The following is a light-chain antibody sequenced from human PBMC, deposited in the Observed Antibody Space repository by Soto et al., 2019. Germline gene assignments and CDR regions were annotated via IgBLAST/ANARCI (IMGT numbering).Light chain of an antibody. Sequence: QSVLTQPPSVSGAPGQRVTISCTGSSSDIGAGFAVHWYRHLPGPAPKPLIYTNNKRPSGVPDRFSGSKSGTSASLAITGLQSDDEAYDCCQSYDSSLSAYGFGTGTKLTGL. V-gene: IGLV1-40*01. CDR1: SSDIGAGFA. CDR3: QSYDSSLSAYG. CDR2: TNN. J-gene: IGLJ1*01.